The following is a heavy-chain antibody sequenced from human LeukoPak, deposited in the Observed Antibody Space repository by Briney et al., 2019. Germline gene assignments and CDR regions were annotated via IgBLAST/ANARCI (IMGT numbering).Heavy chain of an antibody. CDR3: ARVGNAFDI. D-gene: IGHD3-10*01. CDR2: SNDSGGT. Sequence: PSETLSLTCAVYGGTFSGYYWSWIRQPPGKRLEWVGESNDSGGTNYNPSLKSRVTISADKSKNQVSLRLTSVTAADTAVYYCARVGNAFDIWGQGTMVTVSS. J-gene: IGHJ3*02. V-gene: IGHV4-34*01. CDR1: GGTFSGYY.